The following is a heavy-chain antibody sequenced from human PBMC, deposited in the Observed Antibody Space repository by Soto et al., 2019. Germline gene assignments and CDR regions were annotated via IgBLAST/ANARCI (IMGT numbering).Heavy chain of an antibody. D-gene: IGHD3-10*01. J-gene: IGHJ4*02. Sequence: QLQLQESGPGLVKPSETLSLTCTVSGGSISSSSYYWGWIRQPPGKGLEWIGSIYYSGSTYYNPSLKSRVTISVDTSKNQFSLKLSSVTAADTAVYYCARHEGYYGSGSYFQYYFDYWGQGTLVTVSS. CDR3: ARHEGYYGSGSYFQYYFDY. CDR2: IYYSGST. CDR1: GGSISSSSYY. V-gene: IGHV4-39*01.